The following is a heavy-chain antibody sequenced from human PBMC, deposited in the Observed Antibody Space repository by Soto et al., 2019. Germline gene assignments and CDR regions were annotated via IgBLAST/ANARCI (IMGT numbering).Heavy chain of an antibody. CDR2: INHSGST. CDR3: ARVAGTGIDY. D-gene: IGHD1-1*01. V-gene: IGHV4-34*01. J-gene: IGHJ4*02. Sequence: QVQLQQWGAGLLKPSETLSLTCAVYGGSFSGYYWSWIRQPPGKGLEWNGEINHSGSTNYNPSLKSRVTISVDTSKNQLSLKLSSVTAADTAVYYCARVAGTGIDYWGQGTLVTVSS. CDR1: GGSFSGYY.